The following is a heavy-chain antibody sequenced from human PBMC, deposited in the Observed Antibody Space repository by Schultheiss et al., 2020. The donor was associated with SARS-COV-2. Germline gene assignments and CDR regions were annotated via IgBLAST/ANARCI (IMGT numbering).Heavy chain of an antibody. D-gene: IGHD3-3*01. CDR2: IYYSGST. J-gene: IGHJ6*02. CDR3: ARDGAYYDFWSGYYTRAMDV. Sequence: SQTLSLTCAVSGASITSRDYYWSWIRQSPGKGLEWIGYIYYSGSTNYNPSLKSRVTISVDTSKNQFSLKLSSVTAADTAVYYCARDGAYYDFWSGYYTRAMDVWGQGTTVTVSS. CDR1: GASITSRDYY. V-gene: IGHV4-61*08.